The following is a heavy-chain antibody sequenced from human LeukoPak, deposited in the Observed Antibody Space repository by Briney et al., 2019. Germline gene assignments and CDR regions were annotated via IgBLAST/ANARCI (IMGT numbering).Heavy chain of an antibody. J-gene: IGHJ4*02. V-gene: IGHV3-74*01. CDR2: ITSDGRTT. Sequence: GALPLSFAASGFPFSSTWMHGFRQGEGKGLVWVSRITSDGRTTIYAASVKGRFSISRDNAKNSMYLQMNSLRAEDTAVYYCARDRYYVPDYWGQGTLVTVSS. CDR1: GFPFSSTW. D-gene: IGHD3-10*02. CDR3: ARDRYYVPDY.